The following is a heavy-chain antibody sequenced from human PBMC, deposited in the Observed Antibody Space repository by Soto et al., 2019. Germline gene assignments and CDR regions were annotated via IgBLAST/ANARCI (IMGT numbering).Heavy chain of an antibody. J-gene: IGHJ3*02. CDR2: INPSGGAT. D-gene: IGHD2-15*01. CDR3: ARSHCSGGSCYLGAFDI. CDR1: GYTFINFF. V-gene: IGHV1-46*01. Sequence: QVQLVQSGAEVQKPGASVKISCKASGYTFINFFIHWVRQAPGQGLEWVGIINPSGGATTYPQKFKGRVTMTRDTSTSTVYMDVSSLRFDDTAVYYCARSHCSGGSCYLGAFDIWGQGTMVTVSS.